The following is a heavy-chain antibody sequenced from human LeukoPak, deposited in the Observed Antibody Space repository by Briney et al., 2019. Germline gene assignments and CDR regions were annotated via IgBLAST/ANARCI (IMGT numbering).Heavy chain of an antibody. CDR2: IKHSGST. CDR3: ARVRRTYSGSPQQWLVQSSTFDY. J-gene: IGHJ4*02. Sequence: SETLSLTCAVYGGSFSGYYWSWSRQPPGKGLEWIGEIKHSGSTNYNPSLKSRVTISVDTSKNQFSLKLSSVTAADTAVYYCARVRRTYSGSPQQWLVQSSTFDYWGQGTLVTVSS. D-gene: IGHD6-19*01. V-gene: IGHV4-34*01. CDR1: GGSFSGYY.